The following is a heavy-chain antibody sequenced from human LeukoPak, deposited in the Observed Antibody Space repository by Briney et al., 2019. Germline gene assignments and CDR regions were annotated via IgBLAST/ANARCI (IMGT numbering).Heavy chain of an antibody. J-gene: IGHJ5*02. V-gene: IGHV4-34*01. CDR1: GGSFSGYY. Sequence: SETLSLTCAVYGGSFSGYYWSWIRQPPGKGLEWIGEINHSGSTNYNPSLKSRVTISVDTSKNQFSLKLSSVTAADTAVYYCARGGIAPWWWFDPWGQGTLVTVSS. D-gene: IGHD6-13*01. CDR3: ARGGIAPWWWFDP. CDR2: INHSGST.